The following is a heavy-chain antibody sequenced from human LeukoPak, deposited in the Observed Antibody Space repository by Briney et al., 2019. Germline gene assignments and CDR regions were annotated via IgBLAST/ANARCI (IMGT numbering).Heavy chain of an antibody. Sequence: PSETLSLTCTVSGGSISSYYWSWIRQPPGKRLEWIGRIYTSGSTNYNPFLKSRVTMSEDTSKNQFSLKLSSVTAADTAVYYCARAGYDILTGYYNGWFDPWGQGTLVTVSS. CDR3: ARAGYDILTGYYNGWFDP. D-gene: IGHD3-9*01. CDR2: IYTSGST. V-gene: IGHV4-4*07. J-gene: IGHJ5*02. CDR1: GGSISSYY.